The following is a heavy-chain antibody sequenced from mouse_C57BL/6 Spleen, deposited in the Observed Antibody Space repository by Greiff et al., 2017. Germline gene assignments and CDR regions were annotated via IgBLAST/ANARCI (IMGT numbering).Heavy chain of an antibody. CDR1: GYAFSSYW. V-gene: IGHV1-80*01. Sequence: VQLQQPGAELVKPGASVKISCKASGYAFSSYWMNWVKQRPGKGLEWIGQIYPGDGDTNYNGKFKGTATLTADKSSSTAYMQLSSLTSEDSAVYFGTRDRSGYGYYFDDGGKGTTLTVSS. D-gene: IGHD3-2*02. CDR2: IYPGDGDT. J-gene: IGHJ2*01. CDR3: TRDRSGYGYYFDD.